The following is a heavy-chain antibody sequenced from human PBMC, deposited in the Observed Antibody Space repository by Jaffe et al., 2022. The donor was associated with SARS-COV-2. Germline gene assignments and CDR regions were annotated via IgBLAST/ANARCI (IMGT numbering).Heavy chain of an antibody. J-gene: IGHJ4*02. D-gene: IGHD4-17*01. CDR2: IRSKAYGGTT. V-gene: IGHV3-49*04. CDR1: GFTFGDYA. Sequence: EVQLVESGGGLVQPGRSLRLSCTASGFTFGDYAMSWVRQAPGKGLEWVGFIRSKAYGGTTEYAASVKGRFTISRDDSKSIAYLQMNSLKTEDTAVYYCTRGGAFRSTVTTFGDYWGQGTLVTVSS. CDR3: TRGGAFRSTVTTFGDY.